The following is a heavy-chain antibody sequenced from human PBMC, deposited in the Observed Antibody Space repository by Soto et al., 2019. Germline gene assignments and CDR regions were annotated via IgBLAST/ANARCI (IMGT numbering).Heavy chain of an antibody. V-gene: IGHV3-33*06. CDR1: GFTFSNYA. D-gene: IGHD6-6*01. J-gene: IGHJ4*02. CDR3: ANLHPSIAENS. CDR2: IWYDGSNK. Sequence: GGSLRLSCAASGFTFSNYAMHWVRQAPGKGLEWVAAIWYDGSNKYYADSVKGRFTISRDNSKNTVYLQMNSLRAEDTAVYYCANLHPSIAENSWGQGTLVNVSS.